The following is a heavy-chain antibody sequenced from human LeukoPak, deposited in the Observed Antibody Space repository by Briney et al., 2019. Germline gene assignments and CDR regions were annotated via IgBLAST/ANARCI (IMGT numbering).Heavy chain of an antibody. J-gene: IGHJ4*02. D-gene: IGHD6-19*01. CDR2: ISGSGGST. V-gene: IGHV3-23*01. CDR1: GFSFSSTW. CDR3: ARGSIAVAPADY. Sequence: GGSLRLSCAASGFSFSSTWMHWVRQAPGEGLVWVSAISGSGGSTYYADSVKGRFTISRDNSKNTLYLQMNSLRAEDTAVYYCARGSIAVAPADYWGQGTLVTVSS.